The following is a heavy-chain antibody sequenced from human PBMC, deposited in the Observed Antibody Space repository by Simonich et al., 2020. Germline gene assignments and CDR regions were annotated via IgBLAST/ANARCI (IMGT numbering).Heavy chain of an antibody. CDR1: GFTFSSYS. CDR2: ISSSSSYI. V-gene: IGHV3-21*01. CDR3: ARKRFLEWFFDY. Sequence: EVQLVESGGGLVKPGGSLRPSCAASGFTFSSYSMNWVRQAPWKGLEWVSSISSSSSYIYYADSVKGRFTISRDNAKNSLYLQMNSLRAEDTAVYYCARKRFLEWFFDYWGQGTLVTVSS. D-gene: IGHD3-3*01. J-gene: IGHJ4*02.